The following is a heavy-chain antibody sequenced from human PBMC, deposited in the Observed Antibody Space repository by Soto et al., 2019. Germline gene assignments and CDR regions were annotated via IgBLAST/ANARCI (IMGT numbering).Heavy chain of an antibody. V-gene: IGHV4-34*01. Sequence: SETLSLTCAVYGGSFSGYYWSWIRQPPGKGLEWIGEINHSGSTNYNPSLKSRVTISVDTSKNQFSLKLSSVTAADTAVYYCARGGRVAARPFYYYGMAVWGQGTTVTVSS. CDR1: GGSFSGYY. CDR3: ARGGRVAARPFYYYGMAV. D-gene: IGHD6-6*01. J-gene: IGHJ6*02. CDR2: INHSGST.